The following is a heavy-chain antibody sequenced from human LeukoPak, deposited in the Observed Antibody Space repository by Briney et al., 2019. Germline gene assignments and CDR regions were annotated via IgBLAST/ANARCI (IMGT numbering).Heavy chain of an antibody. CDR2: ISWNSGSI. J-gene: IGHJ3*02. CDR1: GFTFSDYY. V-gene: IGHV3-9*03. CDR3: AKDKAARPGRKDAWAFDI. D-gene: IGHD6-6*01. Sequence: TGGSLRLSCAASGFTFSDYYMSWIRQAPGKGLEWVSGISWNSGSIGYADSVKGRFTISRDNAKNSLYLQMNSLRAEDMALYYCAKDKAARPGRKDAWAFDIWGQGTMVTVSS.